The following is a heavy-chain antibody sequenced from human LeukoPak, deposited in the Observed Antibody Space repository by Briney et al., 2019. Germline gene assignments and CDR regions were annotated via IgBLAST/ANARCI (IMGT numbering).Heavy chain of an antibody. Sequence: SETLSLTCAVSGYSISSGYYWCWIRPPPGKGGEGIGSINHSGSNNYNPSLKSRITISTDTSKIQFSLKLSSGTAADTAVYYCARRSTTGKPFDYWGQGTLVTVSS. V-gene: IGHV4-38-2*01. CDR3: ARRSTTGKPFDY. D-gene: IGHD1-1*01. CDR1: GYSISSGYY. CDR2: INHSGSN. J-gene: IGHJ4*02.